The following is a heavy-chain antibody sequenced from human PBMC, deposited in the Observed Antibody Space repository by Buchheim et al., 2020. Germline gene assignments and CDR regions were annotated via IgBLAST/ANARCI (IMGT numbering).Heavy chain of an antibody. V-gene: IGHV3-7*04. D-gene: IGHD4-11*01. CDR2: IKQDGSEK. Sequence: EVQLVESGGVLVQPGGSLRPPCAASGFMFSTYWMSWVRQVPGKGLEWVANIKQDGSEKNYVDSGEGRFTISRDNAKNSLDLQMDRLRVEDTGVYFCVRASSTVRAYYYGMDVWGQGTT. CDR3: VRASSTVRAYYYGMDV. CDR1: GFMFSTYW. J-gene: IGHJ6*02.